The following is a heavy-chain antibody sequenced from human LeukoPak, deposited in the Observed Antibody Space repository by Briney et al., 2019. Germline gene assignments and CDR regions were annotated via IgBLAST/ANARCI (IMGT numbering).Heavy chain of an antibody. CDR3: ARAPPGIAAAGIKGEFDY. CDR2: IYYSGGT. D-gene: IGHD6-13*01. J-gene: IGHJ4*02. CDR1: GGSISSSSYY. V-gene: IGHV4-39*07. Sequence: PSETLSLTCTVSGGSISSSSYYWGWIRQPPGKGLEWIGSIYYSGGTYYNPSLKSRVTISVDTSKNQFSLKLSSVTAADTAVYYCARAPPGIAAAGIKGEFDYWGQGTLVTVSS.